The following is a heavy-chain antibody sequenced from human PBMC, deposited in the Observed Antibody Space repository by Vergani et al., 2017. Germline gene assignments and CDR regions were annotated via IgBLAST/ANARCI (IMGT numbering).Heavy chain of an antibody. J-gene: IGHJ5*02. CDR1: GGSFSGYY. D-gene: IGHD4/OR15-4a*01. Sequence: QVQLQQWGAGLLKPSETLSLTCAVYGGSFSGYYWSWIRQPPGKGLEWIGEINHSGNTFFNPSLSSRVTMSVDTSKNQFSLRLKSVTAADTAVYYCARCLRDEEMIYGGAVGSWFDPWGQGTLVTVSS. CDR2: INHSGNT. CDR3: ARCLRDEEMIYGGAVGSWFDP. V-gene: IGHV4-34*01.